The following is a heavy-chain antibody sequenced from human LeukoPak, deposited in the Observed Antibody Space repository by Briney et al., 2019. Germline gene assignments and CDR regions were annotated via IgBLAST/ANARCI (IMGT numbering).Heavy chain of an antibody. V-gene: IGHV4-59*08. CDR1: GGSISSYY. CDR3: ARQSGSYYSVFDY. Sequence: PSETLSLTCTVSGGSISSYYWSWIRQPPGKELEWIGYTYYSGSTNYNPSLKSRVTISVDTSKNQFSLKLSSVTAADTALYYCARQSGSYYSVFDYWGQGTLVTVSS. CDR2: TYYSGST. D-gene: IGHD1-26*01. J-gene: IGHJ4*02.